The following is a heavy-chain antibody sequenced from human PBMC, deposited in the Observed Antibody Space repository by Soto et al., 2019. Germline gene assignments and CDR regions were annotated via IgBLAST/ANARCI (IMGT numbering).Heavy chain of an antibody. D-gene: IGHD1-26*01. CDR1: GFTFSSYA. V-gene: IGHV3-30-3*01. CDR2: ISYDGSNK. CDR3: ARETEHSEAFDI. Sequence: PGGSLRLSCAASGFTFSSYAMHWVRQAPGKGLEWVAVISYDGSNKYYADSVKGRFTISRDNSKNTLYLQMNSLRAEDTAVYYCARETEHSEAFDIWGQGTMVTVSS. J-gene: IGHJ3*02.